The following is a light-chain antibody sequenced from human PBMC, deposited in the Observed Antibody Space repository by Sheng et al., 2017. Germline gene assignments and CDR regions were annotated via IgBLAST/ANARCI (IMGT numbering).Light chain of an antibody. CDR3: QHYGSTPPVT. V-gene: IGKV3-20*01. Sequence: ETLMTQSPATLSVSPGDSATLSCRTSQGVNRHLAWYQQKPGQAPRLLIYGASIMATGIPDRFSGSGSGTDFTLTISRLEPEDFAVYYCQHYGSTPPVTFGGGTKVEIK. CDR1: QGVNRH. J-gene: IGKJ4*01. CDR2: GAS.